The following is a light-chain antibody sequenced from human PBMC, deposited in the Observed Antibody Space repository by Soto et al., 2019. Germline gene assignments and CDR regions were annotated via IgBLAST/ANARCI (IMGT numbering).Light chain of an antibody. V-gene: IGKV1-5*03. CDR1: QSINNY. CDR2: KAS. Sequence: DIPLTQSPSTLSASVGDRVTISCRASQSINNYLAWYQQKPGKAPKLLIYKASTLESGVPSTFSGSGSGTEFSLTISSLQPDDFATYYCQQYGNLWTFVQGTKVEIK. CDR3: QQYGNLWT. J-gene: IGKJ1*01.